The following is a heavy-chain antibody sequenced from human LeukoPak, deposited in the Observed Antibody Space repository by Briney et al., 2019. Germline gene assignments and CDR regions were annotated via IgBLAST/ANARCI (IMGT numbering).Heavy chain of an antibody. CDR1: GYTLTELS. CDR3: ATAGVGSGSYYRAFRYYYYMDV. J-gene: IGHJ6*03. D-gene: IGHD3-10*01. V-gene: IGHV1-24*01. CDR2: FDPEDGET. Sequence: ASVKVSCKVSGYTLTELSMHWVRQAPGKGLEWMGGFDPEDGETIYAQKFQGRVTMTEDTSTDTAYMELSSLRSEDTAVYYCATAGVGSGSYYRAFRYYYYMDVWGKGTTVTISS.